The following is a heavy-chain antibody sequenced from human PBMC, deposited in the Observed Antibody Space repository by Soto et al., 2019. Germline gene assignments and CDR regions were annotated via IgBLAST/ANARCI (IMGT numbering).Heavy chain of an antibody. CDR1: GFSLSSRAVG. D-gene: IGHD3-10*01. V-gene: IGHV2-5*02. J-gene: IGHJ3*02. CDR3: AHRDYYGSGEGAFDI. CDR2: IYWDDDE. Sequence: QITLKESGPTLVKPTQTLMLTCTFSGFSLSSRAVGVGWIRQPPGKALEWLALIYWDDDERYNSSLRSRLTITKDTSKNQVVLTMTTMDPADTATYYCAHRDYYGSGEGAFDIWGQGTMVTVSS.